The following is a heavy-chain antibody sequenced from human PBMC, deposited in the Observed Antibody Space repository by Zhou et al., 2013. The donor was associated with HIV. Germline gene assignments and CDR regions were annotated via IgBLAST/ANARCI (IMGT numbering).Heavy chain of an antibody. D-gene: IGHD3-22*01. CDR3: ATSTYDRSGYYLPDS. Sequence: QVQLMQSGAEMKKPGSPVKISCKFSGGTFITLGFSWLRKAPGKGLEWMGGIIPIFHESFYARNFRDRMTVTADESTATAYMDLRSLTSEDTAVFYCATSTYDRSGYYLPDSWGQGTLVTVSS. V-gene: IGHV1-69*13. CDR2: IIPIFHES. CDR1: GGTFITLG. J-gene: IGHJ5*01.